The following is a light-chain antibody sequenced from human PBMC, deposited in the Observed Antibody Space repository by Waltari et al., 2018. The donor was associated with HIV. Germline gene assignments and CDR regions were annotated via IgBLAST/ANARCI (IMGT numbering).Light chain of an antibody. CDR3: QQSYTTPRT. CDR1: QAISNY. CDR2: AAS. J-gene: IGKJ1*01. V-gene: IGKV1-39*01. Sequence: DSQMTQSPSSLSASVGDRVTITCRASQAISNYLNWYQQKPGQAPKLLIYAASTLHGGGPSRFSGSGSGTEFTLTISSLQPEDFAIYYCQQSYTTPRTFGQGTKVEIK.